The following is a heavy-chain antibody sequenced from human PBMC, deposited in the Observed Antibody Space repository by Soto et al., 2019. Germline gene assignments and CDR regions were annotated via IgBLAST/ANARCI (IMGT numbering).Heavy chain of an antibody. J-gene: IGHJ6*02. V-gene: IGHV4-59*01. CDR3: ARERRAYYYYGMDV. CDR2: TYYSGST. CDR1: GGSISSYY. Sequence: LSLTCTVSGGSISSYYWSWIRQPPGKGLEWIGYTYYSGSTNYNPSLKSRVTISVDTSKNQFSLKLSSVTAADTAVYYCARERRAYYYYGMDVWGQGTTVTVSS.